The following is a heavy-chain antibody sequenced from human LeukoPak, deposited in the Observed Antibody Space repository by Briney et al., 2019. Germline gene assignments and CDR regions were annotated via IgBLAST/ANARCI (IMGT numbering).Heavy chain of an antibody. CDR2: MKQDGGQK. CDR3: ARIGYSSSSLDY. CDR1: GFTFTNYW. Sequence: GGSLRLSCAASGFTFTNYWMSWVRQAPGEGLEWVANMKQDGGQKYYMDSVKGRFTISRDNAKNSVYLQMNSLRLEDTAVYFCARIGYSSSSLDYWGQGTLVTVSS. V-gene: IGHV3-7*05. D-gene: IGHD6-6*01. J-gene: IGHJ4*02.